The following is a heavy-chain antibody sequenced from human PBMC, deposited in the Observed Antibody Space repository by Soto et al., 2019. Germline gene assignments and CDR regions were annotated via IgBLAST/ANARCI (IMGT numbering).Heavy chain of an antibody. J-gene: IGHJ4*02. CDR2: ISGSGGST. CDR3: AKDHGIAAAAYDY. Sequence: EVQLLESGGGLVQPGGSLRLSFAASGFTFSSYAMSWVRQAPGKGLEWVSAISGSGGSTYYADSVKGRFTISRDNSKNTLYLQRNSLRAEDTAVYYCAKDHGIAAAAYDYWGQGTLVTVSS. CDR1: GFTFSSYA. V-gene: IGHV3-23*01. D-gene: IGHD6-13*01.